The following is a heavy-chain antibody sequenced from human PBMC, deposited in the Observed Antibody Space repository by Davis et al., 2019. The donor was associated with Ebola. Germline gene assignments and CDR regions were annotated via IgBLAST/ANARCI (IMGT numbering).Heavy chain of an antibody. V-gene: IGHV3-33*08. CDR2: SWNDGSQE. Sequence: GESLKISCAASGFTVSSYAMGWVRQAPGKGLEWVAVSWNDGSQEHYADSVKGRFIISRDNAKKTLFLQMNSLRAEDTAVYYCARDRLAWGLGPNDSWGQGTLVIVSS. CDR3: ARDRLAWGLGPNDS. J-gene: IGHJ5*01. D-gene: IGHD7-27*01. CDR1: GFTVSSYA.